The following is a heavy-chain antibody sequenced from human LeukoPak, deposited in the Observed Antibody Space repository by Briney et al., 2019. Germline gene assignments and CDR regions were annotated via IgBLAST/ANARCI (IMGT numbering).Heavy chain of an antibody. J-gene: IGHJ4*02. V-gene: IGHV4-4*09. CDR1: SGSISSYY. D-gene: IGHD3-22*01. CDR3: ARTYDSSGYFFDY. CDR2: IYTSGST. Sequence: SETLSLTCTVSSGSISSYYWSWIRQPPGKGLEWIGYIYTSGSTNYNRSLKSRVTISVDTSKNQFSLKLSSVTAADTAVYYCARTYDSSGYFFDYWGQGTLVTVSS.